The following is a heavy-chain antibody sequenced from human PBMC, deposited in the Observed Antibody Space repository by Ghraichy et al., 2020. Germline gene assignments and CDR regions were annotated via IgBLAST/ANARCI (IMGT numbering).Heavy chain of an antibody. D-gene: IGHD3-3*01. CDR2: ISGSGGST. V-gene: IGHV3-23*01. CDR3: AKDRYDFWTPHPNWFDP. Sequence: GGSLRLSCAASGFTFSSYAMSWVRQAPGKGLEWVSAISGSGGSTYYADSVKGRFTISRDNSKNTLYLQMNSLRAEDTAVYYCAKDRYDFWTPHPNWFDPWGKGTRVTVSS. CDR1: GFTFSSYA. J-gene: IGHJ5*02.